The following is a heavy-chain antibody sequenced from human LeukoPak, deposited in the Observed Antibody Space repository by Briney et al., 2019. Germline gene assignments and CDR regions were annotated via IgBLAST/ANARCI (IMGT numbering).Heavy chain of an antibody. J-gene: IGHJ4*02. Sequence: ASVKVSCKASGGTFSSYAISWVRQAPGQGLEWMGRIIPILGIANYAQKFQGRVTITADKSTSTAYMELSSLRSEDTAVYYCARQSSSGWYFDYWGQGTLVTVSS. CDR1: GGTFSSYA. CDR2: IIPILGIA. V-gene: IGHV1-69*04. CDR3: ARQSSSGWYFDY. D-gene: IGHD6-19*01.